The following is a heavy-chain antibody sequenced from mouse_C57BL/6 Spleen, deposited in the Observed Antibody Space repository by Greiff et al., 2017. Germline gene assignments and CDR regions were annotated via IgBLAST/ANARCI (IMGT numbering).Heavy chain of an antibody. CDR3: ARFTTVVATPYWYFDV. Sequence: VQLQQPGAELVKPGASVKLSCKASGYTFTSYWMQWVKQRPGQGLEWIGEIDPSDSYTNYNQKFKGKATLTVDTSSSTAYMQLSSLTSEDSAVYYCARFTTVVATPYWYFDVWGTGTTVTVSS. V-gene: IGHV1-50*01. D-gene: IGHD1-1*01. CDR2: IDPSDSYT. J-gene: IGHJ1*03. CDR1: GYTFTSYW.